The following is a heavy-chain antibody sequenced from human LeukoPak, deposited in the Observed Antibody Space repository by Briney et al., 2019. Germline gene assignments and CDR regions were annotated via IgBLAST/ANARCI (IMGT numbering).Heavy chain of an antibody. CDR1: GGSISSGGYY. J-gene: IGHJ4*02. CDR3: ARVYGGNSGYYIDY. D-gene: IGHD4-23*01. Sequence: PSETLSLTCTVSGGSISSGGYYWSWIRQHPGKGLEWIGYIYYSGSTYYNPSLKSRVTISVDTSKNQFSLKLSSVTATDTAVYYCARVYGGNSGYYIDYWGQGTLVTVSS. CDR2: IYYSGST. V-gene: IGHV4-31*03.